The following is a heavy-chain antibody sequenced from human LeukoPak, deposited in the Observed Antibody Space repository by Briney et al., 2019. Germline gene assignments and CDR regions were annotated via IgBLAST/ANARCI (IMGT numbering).Heavy chain of an antibody. CDR2: INPNSGGT. J-gene: IGHJ4*02. CDR1: GYTFTGYY. CDR3: ARELLSGWNFDY. V-gene: IGHV1-2*06. Sequence: SVKVSCKASGYTFTGYYMHWVRQAPGQGLEWMGRINPNSGGTNYAQKFQGRVTMTRDTSISTAYMELSRLRSDDTAVYYCARELLSGWNFDYWGQGTLVTVSS. D-gene: IGHD6-19*01.